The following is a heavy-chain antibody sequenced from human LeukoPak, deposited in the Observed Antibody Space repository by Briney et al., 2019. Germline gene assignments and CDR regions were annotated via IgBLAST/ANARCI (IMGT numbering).Heavy chain of an antibody. V-gene: IGHV1-46*01. CDR3: ARGRRDCSGDCYVAFDI. CDR1: GYTFTSYY. Sequence: ASVRVSCKASGYTFTSYYMHWVRQAPGQGLEWMGIINPSGGSTSYAQKFQGRVTMARDTSTSTVYMELSSLRSEDTAVYYCARGRRDCSGDCYVAFDIWGQGTMVTVSS. D-gene: IGHD2-21*02. J-gene: IGHJ3*02. CDR2: INPSGGST.